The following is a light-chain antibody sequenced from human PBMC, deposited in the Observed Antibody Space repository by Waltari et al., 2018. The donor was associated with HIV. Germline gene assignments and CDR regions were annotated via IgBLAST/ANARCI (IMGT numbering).Light chain of an antibody. Sequence: QSALTQPRSVSGSPGQSVTISCTGTSSDVGGYDYVSWYQQHPGKAPRLMIYDVTKRPCGVRHLCSGSKSGNTASLTIAGLQAEDEAEYYCCSYAGAYTFWVFGGGTQLTVL. V-gene: IGLV2-11*01. CDR3: CSYAGAYTFWV. J-gene: IGLJ3*02. CDR1: SSDVGGYDY. CDR2: DVT.